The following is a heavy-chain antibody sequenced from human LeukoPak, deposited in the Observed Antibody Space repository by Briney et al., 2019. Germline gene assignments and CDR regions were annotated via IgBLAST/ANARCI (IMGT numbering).Heavy chain of an antibody. V-gene: IGHV4-59*01. CDR1: GGSISTFY. CDR3: ARVDYDSSGYFDY. CDR2: VYYSGST. D-gene: IGHD3-22*01. J-gene: IGHJ4*02. Sequence: PSETLSLTCTVSGGSISTFYWSWLRQPPGKQLEWIGYVYYSGSTNYNPSFKTRVTISVDTSKNQFSRKLSSVTPADTAVYYCARVDYDSSGYFDYWGQGTLVTVSS.